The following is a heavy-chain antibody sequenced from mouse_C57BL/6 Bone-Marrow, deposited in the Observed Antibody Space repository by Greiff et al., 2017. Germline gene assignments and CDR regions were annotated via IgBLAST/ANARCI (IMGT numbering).Heavy chain of an antibody. Sequence: EVKLVASGGGLVKPGGSLKLSCAASGFTFSDYGMHWVRQAPEKGLEWVAYISSGSSTIYYAATVKGRFTISRDNAKNTLFLQMTSLRSEDTAMYYCARKYYFDYWGQGTTLTVSS. CDR1: GFTFSDYG. CDR2: ISSGSSTI. V-gene: IGHV5-17*01. J-gene: IGHJ2*01. CDR3: ARKYYFDY.